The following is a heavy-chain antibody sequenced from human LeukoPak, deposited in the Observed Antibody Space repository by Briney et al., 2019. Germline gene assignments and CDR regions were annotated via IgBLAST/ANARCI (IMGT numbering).Heavy chain of an antibody. V-gene: IGHV3-7*01. Sequence: GGSLRLSCAASGFTFTNYWMSWVRQAPGKGLELVANIKQDRSEKYYVDSVKGRFTIFRDNAKNSLYLQMNTLRAEDTAVYSCARGADGVSSNSRGWFDPWGQGTLVTVSS. CDR3: ARGADGVSSNSRGWFDP. D-gene: IGHD2-15*01. CDR2: IKQDRSEK. CDR1: GFTFTNYW. J-gene: IGHJ5*02.